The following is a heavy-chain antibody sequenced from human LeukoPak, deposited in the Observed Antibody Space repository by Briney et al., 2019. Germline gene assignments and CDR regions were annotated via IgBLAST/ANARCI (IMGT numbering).Heavy chain of an antibody. J-gene: IGHJ4*02. CDR1: GFTFSSYG. CDR3: AKVDTAMDYFDY. V-gene: IGHV3-23*01. D-gene: IGHD5-18*01. CDR2: ISGDAGRT. Sequence: GGSLRLSCAASGFTFSSYGMNWVRQAPGKGLEWVSGISGDAGRTYYADSVKGRFTIYRDNSKNTLYLQMNSLGAEDTAVYYCAKVDTAMDYFDYWGQGTLVTVSS.